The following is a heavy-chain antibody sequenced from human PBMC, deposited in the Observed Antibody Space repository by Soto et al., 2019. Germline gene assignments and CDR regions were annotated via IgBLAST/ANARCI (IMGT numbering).Heavy chain of an antibody. J-gene: IGHJ4*02. Sequence: SETLSLTCDVSGGSISRGGYSWSWIRQTPGKGLEWIGYIYHSGSTYYNTSLKSRVTISVDRSKDQFSLKLSSVTAADTAVYYCARGIVGATYFDYRGQGTLVTVSS. V-gene: IGHV4-30-2*01. CDR1: GGSISRGGYS. D-gene: IGHD1-26*01. CDR2: IYHSGST. CDR3: ARGIVGATYFDY.